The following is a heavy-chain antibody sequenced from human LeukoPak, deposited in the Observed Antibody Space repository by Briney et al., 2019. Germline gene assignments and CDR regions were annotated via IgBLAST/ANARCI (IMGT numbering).Heavy chain of an antibody. CDR3: ATTGYCSRTSCSNWFDP. J-gene: IGHJ5*02. V-gene: IGHV1-24*01. D-gene: IGHD2-2*01. CDR1: GYTLTELS. Sequence: ASVKVSCKVSGYTLTELSMHWVRQAPGKGLEWMGGFDPEDGETIYAQKFQGRVTMTEDTSTDPAYVELSSLRSDDTAVYDCATTGYCSRTSCSNWFDPWGQGTLVTVSS. CDR2: FDPEDGET.